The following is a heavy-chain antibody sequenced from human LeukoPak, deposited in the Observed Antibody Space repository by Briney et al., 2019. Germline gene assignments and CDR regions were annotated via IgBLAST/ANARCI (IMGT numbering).Heavy chain of an antibody. CDR2: INHSGST. CDR3: ARGSVNYCSSTSCSGAFDI. D-gene: IGHD2-2*01. CDR1: GGSFSGYY. J-gene: IGHJ3*02. V-gene: IGHV4-34*01. Sequence: SETLSLTCAVYGGSFSGYYWSWIRQPPGKGLEWIGEINHSGSTNYNPSLKSRVTISVDTSKNQVSLKLSSVTAADTAVYYCARGSVNYCSSTSCSGAFDIWGQGTMVTVSS.